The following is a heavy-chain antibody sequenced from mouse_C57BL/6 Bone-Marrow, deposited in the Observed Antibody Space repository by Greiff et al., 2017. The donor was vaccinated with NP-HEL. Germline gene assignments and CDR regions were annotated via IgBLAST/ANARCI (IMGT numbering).Heavy chain of an antibody. J-gene: IGHJ3*01. CDR3: ARYDYCLSYEGIAY. D-gene: IGHD1-1*01. V-gene: IGHV1-52*01. CDR2: IDPSDSET. Sequence: QVQLQQSGAELVRPGSSVKLSCKASGYTFTSYWMHWVKQRPIQGLEWIGNIDPSDSETHYNQKFKDKATLPVDKSSSTTYMQLSSLTSEDSAVYYCARYDYCLSYEGIAYWGQGTLVTVSA. CDR1: GYTFTSYW.